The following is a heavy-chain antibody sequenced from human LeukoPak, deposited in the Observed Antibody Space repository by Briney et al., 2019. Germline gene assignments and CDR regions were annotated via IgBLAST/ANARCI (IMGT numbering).Heavy chain of an antibody. Sequence: PSETLSLTCTVSGYSISSGYYWGWIRQPPGKGLEWIGSIYHSGSTYYNPSLKSRVTISVDTSKNQFSLKLSSVTAADTAVYYCARLGVTMIVGVDYWGQGTLVTVSS. CDR3: ARLGVTMIVGVDY. J-gene: IGHJ4*02. V-gene: IGHV4-38-2*02. D-gene: IGHD3-22*01. CDR1: GYSISSGYY. CDR2: IYHSGST.